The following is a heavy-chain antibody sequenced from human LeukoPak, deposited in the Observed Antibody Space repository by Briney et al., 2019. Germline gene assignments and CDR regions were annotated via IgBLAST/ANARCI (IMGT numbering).Heavy chain of an antibody. J-gene: IGHJ5*02. Sequence: GGSLRLSCAASGFTFGPYTMNWVRQAPGKGLEWVSYISSSSDTIYYADSVKGRFTISRDNAKNSLYLQMNSLRAEDTAVYYCARSKAHLSTSWYGTWFDPWGQGTLVTVSS. CDR2: ISSSSDTI. CDR1: GFTFGPYT. CDR3: ARSKAHLSTSWYGTWFDP. V-gene: IGHV3-48*04. D-gene: IGHD2-2*01.